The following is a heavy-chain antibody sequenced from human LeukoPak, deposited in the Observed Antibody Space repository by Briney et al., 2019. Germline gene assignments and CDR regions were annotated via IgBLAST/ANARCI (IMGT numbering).Heavy chain of an antibody. CDR1: GFPFSSYS. Sequence: GGSLRLSCAASGFPFSSYSMNWVRQAPGKGLEWVSSISSSSSYIYYADSLKGRFTISRDDAKNSLYLHMNSLRVEDTAVYYCARDRDFGVGNWFDPWGQGTLVTVSS. V-gene: IGHV3-21*01. D-gene: IGHD3-3*01. J-gene: IGHJ5*02. CDR2: ISSSSSYI. CDR3: ARDRDFGVGNWFDP.